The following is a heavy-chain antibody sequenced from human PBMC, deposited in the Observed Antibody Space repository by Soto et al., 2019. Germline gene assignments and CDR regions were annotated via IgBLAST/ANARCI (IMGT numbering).Heavy chain of an antibody. Sequence: EVQLLESGGGLVQPGGSLRLSCAASGFTFSSYAMSWVRQAPGKGLEWVSAISGSGGSTYYADSVKGRFTISRDNAKNTLSLQMNSLRAEDTAVYYCATTTLAIHDSYYYGVNVWGHGTTVTVSS. J-gene: IGHJ6*02. V-gene: IGHV3-23*01. CDR3: ATTTLAIHDSYYYGVNV. D-gene: IGHD1-1*01. CDR1: GFTFSSYA. CDR2: ISGSGGST.